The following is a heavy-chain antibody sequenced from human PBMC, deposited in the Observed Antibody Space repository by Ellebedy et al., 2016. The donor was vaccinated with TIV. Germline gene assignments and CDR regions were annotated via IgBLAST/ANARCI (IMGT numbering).Heavy chain of an antibody. CDR2: IWHSGST. V-gene: IGHV4-4*02. J-gene: IGHJ4*02. D-gene: IGHD3-22*01. CDR1: GDSISSSNW. Sequence: MPSETLSLTCAVSGDSISSSNWWSWVRQPPGKGLEWIGEIWHSGSTNYNPSLKSRVTISVDKSKNQFSLNLNSVSAADTAVYYGARLPGEDSRGYYFDHWGQGTLVTVSS. CDR3: ARLPGEDSRGYYFDH.